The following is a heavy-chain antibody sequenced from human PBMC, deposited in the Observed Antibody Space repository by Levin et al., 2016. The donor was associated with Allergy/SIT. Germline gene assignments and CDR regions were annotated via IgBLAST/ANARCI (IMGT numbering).Heavy chain of an antibody. Sequence: GGSLRLSCQVSGYDFNNYWIGWVRQMPGKGLEFLGVTYPGDSETRYSPYLQGQVSISADTSINTAYLQWNTLQASDSGIYYCARVWAPKAKSTHFDYWGQGTLVSVSS. D-gene: IGHD5/OR15-5a*01. J-gene: IGHJ4*02. V-gene: IGHV5-51*01. CDR3: ARVWAPKAKSTHFDY. CDR1: GYDFNNYW. CDR2: TYPGDSET.